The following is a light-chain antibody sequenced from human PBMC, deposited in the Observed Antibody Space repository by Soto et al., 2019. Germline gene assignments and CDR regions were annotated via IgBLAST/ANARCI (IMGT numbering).Light chain of an antibody. J-gene: IGKJ1*01. CDR1: QGISDY. V-gene: IGKV1-27*01. CDR3: QKYNSAPTWT. Sequence: DIQMTQSPSSLSASVGDRVTITCRASQGISDYLAWYQQKPGKSPKLLIYGASTLQSGVPSRFSGSGSATDFTLTISSLQPEDVATYYCQKYNSAPTWTFGQGTKVAIK. CDR2: GAS.